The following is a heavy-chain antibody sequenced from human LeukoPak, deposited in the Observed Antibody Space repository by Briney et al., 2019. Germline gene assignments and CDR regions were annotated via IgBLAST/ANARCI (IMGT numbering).Heavy chain of an antibody. J-gene: IGHJ3*01. CDR1: GFTFSSYA. Sequence: GGSLRLSCAASGFTFSSYAMTWVRQAPGKGLEWVSAFSATDGSAQYAESVEGRFTISRGNSKNTLFLQMNSLGAEDTAVYYCVRAKIAAAGTGAFDVWGQGTLVTVSS. V-gene: IGHV3-23*01. CDR2: FSATDGSA. D-gene: IGHD6-13*01. CDR3: VRAKIAAAGTGAFDV.